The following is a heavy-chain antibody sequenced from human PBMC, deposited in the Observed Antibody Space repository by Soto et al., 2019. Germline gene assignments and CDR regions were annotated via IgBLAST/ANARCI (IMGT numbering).Heavy chain of an antibody. J-gene: IGHJ5*02. CDR3: ARGGYCSSTSCYGRTSRKYNWFDP. CDR2: INHSGST. Sequence: ASETLSLTCAVYGGSFSGYYWSWIRQPPGKGLEWIGEINHSGSTNYNPSLKSRVTISVDTSKNQFSLKLSSVTAADTAVYYCARGGYCSSTSCYGRTSRKYNWFDPWGQGTLVTVSS. CDR1: GGSFSGYY. D-gene: IGHD2-2*01. V-gene: IGHV4-34*01.